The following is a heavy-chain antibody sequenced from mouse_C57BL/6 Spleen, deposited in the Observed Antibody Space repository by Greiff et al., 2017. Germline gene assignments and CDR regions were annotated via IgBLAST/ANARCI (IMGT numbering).Heavy chain of an antibody. V-gene: IGHV3-6*01. CDR2: ISYDGSN. CDR1: GYSITSGYY. Sequence: EVKLVESGPGLVKPSQSLSLTCSVTGYSITSGYYWNWIRKFPGNKLEWMGYISYDGSNNYNPSLKNRISITRDTSKNQFFLKLNSVTTEDTATYYCARDRDYGAWFAYWGQGTLVTVSA. CDR3: ARDRDYGAWFAY. D-gene: IGHD2-4*01. J-gene: IGHJ3*01.